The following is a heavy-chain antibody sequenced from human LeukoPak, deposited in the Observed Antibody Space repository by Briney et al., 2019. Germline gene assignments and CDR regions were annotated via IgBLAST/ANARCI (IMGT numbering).Heavy chain of an antibody. CDR1: GSTFSSYA. D-gene: IGHD6-13*01. Sequence: GGSLRLSCAASGSTFSSYAMSWVRQAPGKGLEWVSALSGSGGSTHYADSVQGRFTISRDNSKNTLCLQANSLRAEDTAIYYCAKAAAPGGYWYFDLWGRGTLVTVSS. J-gene: IGHJ2*01. CDR3: AKAAAPGGYWYFDL. V-gene: IGHV3-23*01. CDR2: LSGSGGST.